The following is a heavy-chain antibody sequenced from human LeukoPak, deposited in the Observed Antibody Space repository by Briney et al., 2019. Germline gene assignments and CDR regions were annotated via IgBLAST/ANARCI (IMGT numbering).Heavy chain of an antibody. CDR2: IYSGGST. CDR3: ARVHGYDYDSTTPEAFDI. CDR1: GFTVSSNY. V-gene: IGHV3-53*01. Sequence: GGSLRLSCAASGFTVSSNYMSWVRQAPGKGLEWVSVIYSGGSTYYADSVKGRFTISRDNSKNTLYLQMNSLRAEDTAVYYCARVHGYDYDSTTPEAFDIWGQGTMVTVSS. D-gene: IGHD5-12*01. J-gene: IGHJ3*02.